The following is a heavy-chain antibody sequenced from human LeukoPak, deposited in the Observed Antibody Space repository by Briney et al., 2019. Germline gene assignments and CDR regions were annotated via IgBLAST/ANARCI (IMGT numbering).Heavy chain of an antibody. J-gene: IGHJ4*02. Sequence: SETLSVTCTASGASVTSDGYYWGWLRQPPGKGLEWIGNIYYNGSTYSNPSLKSRVTISVDTSERQLFLRLRSVSAADTATCYCARALIWFRSITFCDYWGQGSVATVSS. CDR2: IYYNGST. CDR3: ARALIWFRSITFCDY. CDR1: GASVTSDGYY. V-gene: IGHV4-39*01. D-gene: IGHD3-10*01.